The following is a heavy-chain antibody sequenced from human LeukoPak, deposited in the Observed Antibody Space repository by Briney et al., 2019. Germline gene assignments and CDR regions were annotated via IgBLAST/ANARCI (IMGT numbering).Heavy chain of an antibody. CDR2: IGLSSGNT. Sequence: PGGSLRLACVASGFRFSDYSMNWVRQAPGKGLEWISYIGLSSGNTLYAESVEGRFTISSDNAKNSLYLVMNFLRDEDTAVYYCARDLDYSFDYWGQGAQVIVSS. V-gene: IGHV3-48*02. CDR3: ARDLDYSFDY. J-gene: IGHJ4*02. D-gene: IGHD4-11*01. CDR1: GFRFSDYS.